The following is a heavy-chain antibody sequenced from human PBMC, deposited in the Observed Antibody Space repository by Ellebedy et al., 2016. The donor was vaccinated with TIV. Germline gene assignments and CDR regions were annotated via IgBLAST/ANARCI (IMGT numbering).Heavy chain of an antibody. V-gene: IGHV5-51*01. Sequence: GESLKISCKGSGYSFRSYWIGWVRQMPGKGLEWMGIIYPGDSDTRYSPSFQGQVTISVDKSISTAYLQWNSLKTSDSAIYFCARGVTALDYWGQGTRVTVSS. CDR1: GYSFRSYW. CDR3: ARGVTALDY. CDR2: IYPGDSDT. D-gene: IGHD2-21*02. J-gene: IGHJ4*02.